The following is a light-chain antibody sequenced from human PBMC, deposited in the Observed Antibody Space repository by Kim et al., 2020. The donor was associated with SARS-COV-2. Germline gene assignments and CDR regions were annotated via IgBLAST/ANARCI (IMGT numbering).Light chain of an antibody. J-gene: IGLJ2*01. CDR2: EVN. CDR3: SSYGGSSNLI. CDR1: SSDVGGYNY. Sequence: GQSVAISCTGTSSDVGGYNYVSWFQQHPGKAPQLIIFEVNKRPSGVPDRFSGSKSGNTASLTVSELQAEDEADYYCSSYGGSSNLIFGGGTQLTVL. V-gene: IGLV2-8*01.